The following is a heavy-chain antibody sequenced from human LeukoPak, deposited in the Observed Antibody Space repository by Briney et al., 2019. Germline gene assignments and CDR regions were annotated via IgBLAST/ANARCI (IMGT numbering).Heavy chain of an antibody. CDR2: ISGDGTRT. CDR1: GFSFSSYA. Sequence: GGSLRLSCAASGFSFSSYAMTWARQAPVKGLEWVSAISGDGTRTYYADSVKGRFTISRDNSKNTLYVQVNSLGTEDTAAYYCAKGSYYDSSGSFYFDYWGQGTLVTVSS. D-gene: IGHD3-22*01. V-gene: IGHV3-23*01. J-gene: IGHJ4*02. CDR3: AKGSYYDSSGSFYFDY.